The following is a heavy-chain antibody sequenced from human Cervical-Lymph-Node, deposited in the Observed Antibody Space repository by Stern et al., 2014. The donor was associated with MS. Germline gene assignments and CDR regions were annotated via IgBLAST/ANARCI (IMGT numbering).Heavy chain of an antibody. CDR2: IIPIIGTA. Sequence: QLVQSGAEVKKPGSSVKVSCKASGGTFSSYAISWVRQAPGQGLEWMGGIIPIIGTANYAQKFQGRVTIRADESTSTAYMELSSLRSEDTAVYYCATRGSTVTTLGMDVWGQGTTVTVSS. CDR3: ATRGSTVTTLGMDV. D-gene: IGHD4-17*01. CDR1: GGTFSSYA. J-gene: IGHJ6*01. V-gene: IGHV1-69*01.